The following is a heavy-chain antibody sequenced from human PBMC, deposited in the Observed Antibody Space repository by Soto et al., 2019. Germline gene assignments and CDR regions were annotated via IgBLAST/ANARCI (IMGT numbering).Heavy chain of an antibody. D-gene: IGHD2-2*01. Sequence: QVQLVQSGAEVKKPGSSVKVSCKASGGTFSSYAISWVRQAPGQGLEWMGGIIPIFGTANYAQKFKGRVTITADESTSTAYMELSRLRSEDTAVYYCASGAAYIVVVPAAMGYYYYGMDVWGQGTTVTVSS. J-gene: IGHJ6*02. CDR3: ASGAAYIVVVPAAMGYYYYGMDV. CDR2: IIPIFGTA. CDR1: GGTFSSYA. V-gene: IGHV1-69*01.